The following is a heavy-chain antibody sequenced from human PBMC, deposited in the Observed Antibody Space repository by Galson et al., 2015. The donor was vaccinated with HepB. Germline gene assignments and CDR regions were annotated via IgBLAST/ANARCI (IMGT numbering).Heavy chain of an antibody. Sequence: SLRLSCAASGFTFSSYGMHWVRQAPGKGLEWVAFIRYDGSNKYYADSVKGRFTISRDNSKNTLYLQMNSLRAEDTAVYYCAKGPILVVSSGGDIDYWGQGTLVTVSS. D-gene: IGHD2-15*01. CDR1: GFTFSSYG. J-gene: IGHJ4*02. CDR2: IRYDGSNK. V-gene: IGHV3-30*02. CDR3: AKGPILVVSSGGDIDY.